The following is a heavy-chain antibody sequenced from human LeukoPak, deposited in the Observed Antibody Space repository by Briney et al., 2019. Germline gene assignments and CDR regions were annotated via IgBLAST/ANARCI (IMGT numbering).Heavy chain of an antibody. D-gene: IGHD6-6*01. CDR3: ATRDSSSGSDY. CDR1: GGSFSGYY. CDR2: INHSGST. V-gene: IGHV4-34*01. J-gene: IGHJ4*02. Sequence: SSETLSLTCAVYGGSFSGYYWSWIRQPPGKGLEWIGEINHSGSTNYNPSLKSRVTISVDTSKNQFSLKLSSVTAADTAVYYCATRDSSSGSDYWGQGTLVTVSS.